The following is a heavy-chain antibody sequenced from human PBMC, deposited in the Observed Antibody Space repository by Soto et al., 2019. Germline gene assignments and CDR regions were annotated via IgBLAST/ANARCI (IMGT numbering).Heavy chain of an antibody. J-gene: IGHJ4*02. CDR2: IYYSGST. CDR1: GGSISSSSYY. D-gene: IGHD6-13*01. CDR3: ARRQLEYYFDY. V-gene: IGHV4-39*01. Sequence: QLQLQESGPGLVKPSETLSLTCTVSGGSISSSSYYWGWIRQPPGKGLEWIGSIYYSGSTYYNPSLKSRVTISVDTSKNQFSLKLSSVTAADTAVYYCARRQLEYYFDYWGQGTLVTVSS.